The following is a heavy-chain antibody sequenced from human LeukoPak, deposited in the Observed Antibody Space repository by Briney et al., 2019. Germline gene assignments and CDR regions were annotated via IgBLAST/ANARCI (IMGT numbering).Heavy chain of an antibody. V-gene: IGHV4-31*03. CDR1: GGSISSGGYY. Sequence: SETLSLTCTVSGGSISSGGYYWSWIRQHPGKGLEWIVYIYYSGSTYYNPSLKSRVTISVDTSKNQFSLKLSSVSAADTAVYYCARESVYCSSTSCYPYYFDYWGQGTLVTVSS. CDR2: IYYSGST. J-gene: IGHJ4*02. D-gene: IGHD2-2*01. CDR3: ARESVYCSSTSCYPYYFDY.